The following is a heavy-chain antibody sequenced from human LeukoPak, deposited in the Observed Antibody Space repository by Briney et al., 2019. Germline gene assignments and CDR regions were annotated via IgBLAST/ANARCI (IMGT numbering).Heavy chain of an antibody. V-gene: IGHV3-21*01. CDR1: GFTFSSYS. Sequence: PAGSLRLSCAASGFTFSSYSMNWVRQAPGKGLEWVSSISSSSSYIYYADSVKGRFTISRDNAKNSLYLQMNSLRAEDTAVYYCARTNSPPHAFDIWGQGTMVTVSS. J-gene: IGHJ3*02. CDR2: ISSSSSYI. D-gene: IGHD4-23*01. CDR3: ARTNSPPHAFDI.